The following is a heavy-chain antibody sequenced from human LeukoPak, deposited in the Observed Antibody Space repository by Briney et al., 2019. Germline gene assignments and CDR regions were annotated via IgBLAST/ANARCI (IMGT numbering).Heavy chain of an antibody. V-gene: IGHV5-51*01. CDR1: GYTFPSFW. CDR3: ARKDRLSGYYRAPFDY. J-gene: IGHJ4*02. Sequence: GESLKISCKGSGYTFPSFWIGWVRQMPGKGLEWMGIIYPGDSDTRYGPSFQGQVTISADKSISTAYLQWSSLKASDTAMYYCARKDRLSGYYRAPFDYWGQGTLVTVSS. CDR2: IYPGDSDT. D-gene: IGHD3-3*01.